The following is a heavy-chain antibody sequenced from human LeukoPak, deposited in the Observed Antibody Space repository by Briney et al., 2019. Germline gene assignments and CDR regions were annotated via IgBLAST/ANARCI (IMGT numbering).Heavy chain of an antibody. V-gene: IGHV3-23*01. CDR2: ISGRGDNT. D-gene: IGHD1-26*01. CDR1: GFMFKHYA. Sequence: GRSLRLSCAASGFMFKHYAMSWVRQAPGKGLEWVSGISGRGDNTKYADSVKGRFTISRDNSNNTVHLHLNGLTFEDTAVYYYAKDIFSSVGIPDYWGQGTQVTVSS. CDR3: AKDIFSSVGIPDY. J-gene: IGHJ4*02.